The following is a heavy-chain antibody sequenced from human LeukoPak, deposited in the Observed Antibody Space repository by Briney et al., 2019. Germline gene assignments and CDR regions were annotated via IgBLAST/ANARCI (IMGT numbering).Heavy chain of an antibody. D-gene: IGHD1-14*01. V-gene: IGHV3-49*04. CDR3: PRHYFGNNWFDP. CDR2: IRGRSHGATT. J-gene: IGHJ5*02. CDR1: GFTFGDYA. Sequence: GGSLRLSCAASGFTFGDYAINWVRQAPGKGLEWVGFIRGRSHGATTDYAASVRARFAISRDDSKNTAYLQMYSLETEDTGVYYCPRHYFGNNWFDPWGQGTLVTVSS.